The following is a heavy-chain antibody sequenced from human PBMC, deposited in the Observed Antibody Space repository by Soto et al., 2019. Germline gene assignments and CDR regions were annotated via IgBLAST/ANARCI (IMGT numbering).Heavy chain of an antibody. CDR2: IIPVFGTG. CDR3: ARVGGTGGYTYGLDY. D-gene: IGHD5-18*01. J-gene: IGHJ4*02. V-gene: IGHV1-69*06. Sequence: SVKVSCKASGGTFSSYAISWVRQAPGQGLEWMGGIIPVFGTGIYAQKFQGRVTITADKSTNTAYMELSSLRSEDTAAYFCARVGGTGGYTYGLDYWGQGTLVTVSS. CDR1: GGTFSSYA.